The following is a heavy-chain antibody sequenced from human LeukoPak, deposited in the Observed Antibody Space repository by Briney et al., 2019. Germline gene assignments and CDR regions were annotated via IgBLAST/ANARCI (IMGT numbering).Heavy chain of an antibody. CDR1: GGSISSSSYY. CDR3: ARDGSTGTADPAGFDP. Sequence: SETLSLTCTVSGGSISSSSYYWGWIRQPPGKGLEWIGSIYYSGSTYYNPSLKSRVTISVDTSKNQFSLKLSSVTAADTAVYYCARDGSTGTADPAGFDPWGQGTLVTVSS. D-gene: IGHD1-1*01. CDR2: IYYSGST. J-gene: IGHJ5*02. V-gene: IGHV4-39*07.